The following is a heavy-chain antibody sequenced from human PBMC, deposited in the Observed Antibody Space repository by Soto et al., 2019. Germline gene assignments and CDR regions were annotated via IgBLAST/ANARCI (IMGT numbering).Heavy chain of an antibody. J-gene: IGHJ4*02. V-gene: IGHV3-30*18. CDR1: GFTFSSYG. CDR3: AKTAFRYCSGDSCYSGRILDY. CDR2: ISYDGSNK. D-gene: IGHD2-15*01. Sequence: GGSLRLSCAASGFTFSSYGMHWVRQAPGKGLEWVAVISYDGSNKYYADSVKGRFTISRDNSKNTLYLQMNSLRAEDTAVYYCAKTAFRYCSGDSCYSGRILDYWGQGTLVTVSS.